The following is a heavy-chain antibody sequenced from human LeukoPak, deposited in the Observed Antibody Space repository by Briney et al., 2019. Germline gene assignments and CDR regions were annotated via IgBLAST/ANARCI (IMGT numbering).Heavy chain of an antibody. D-gene: IGHD3-3*01. CDR1: GGSISSGDYY. V-gene: IGHV4-30-4*08. CDR3: ASQTYYDFWSGYYMEFDY. CDR2: IYYSGST. Sequence: SQTLSLTCTVSGGSISSGDYYWSWIRQPPGKGLEWIGYIYYSGSTYYNPSLKSRVTISVDTSKNQFSLKLSSVTAADTAVYYCASQTYYDFWSGYYMEFDYWGQGTLVTVSS. J-gene: IGHJ4*02.